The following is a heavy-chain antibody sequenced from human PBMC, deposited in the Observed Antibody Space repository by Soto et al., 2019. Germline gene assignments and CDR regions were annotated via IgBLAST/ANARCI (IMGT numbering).Heavy chain of an antibody. V-gene: IGHV1-69*01. D-gene: IGHD6-6*01. CDR1: GGTFSSYA. Sequence: QVPLVQSGAEVKKPGSSVKVSCKASGGTFSSYAISWVRQAPGQGLEWMGGIIPIFGTANYAQKFQGRVTITADESTSTAYMELSSLRSEDTAVYYCARGGPNSSSSRVYYYYGMDVWGQGTTVTVSS. CDR3: ARGGPNSSSSRVYYYYGMDV. J-gene: IGHJ6*02. CDR2: IIPIFGTA.